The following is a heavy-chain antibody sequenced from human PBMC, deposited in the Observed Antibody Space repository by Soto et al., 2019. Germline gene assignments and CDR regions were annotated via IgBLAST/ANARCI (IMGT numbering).Heavy chain of an antibody. CDR2: ISWNSGSI. Sequence: EVQVVESGGGLVQPGRSLRLSCAASGFIFEDYAMHWVRQAPGQGLEWVSGISWNSGSIDYADSVTGRFNISRDNAKNSLYLQMNNLRTEDTALYYCARGLSYGLGSYVLFDAFDTWGQGTKVTVSS. D-gene: IGHD3-10*01. J-gene: IGHJ3*02. V-gene: IGHV3-9*01. CDR3: ARGLSYGLGSYVLFDAFDT. CDR1: GFIFEDYA.